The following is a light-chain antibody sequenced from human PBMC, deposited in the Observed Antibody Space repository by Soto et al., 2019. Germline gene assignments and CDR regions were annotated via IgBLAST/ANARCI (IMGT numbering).Light chain of an antibody. CDR2: DPS. CDR1: QSVSSY. V-gene: IGKV3-11*01. CDR3: QQRSDWPST. Sequence: EIVLTQSPATLSLSPGERATLSCRASQSVSSYLVWYQQKPGQVPRLLIYDPSNRATGTPARFGGSGSGTDFTLTISGLEPEDSAVYYCQQRSDWPSTCGGGTKVEIK. J-gene: IGKJ4*01.